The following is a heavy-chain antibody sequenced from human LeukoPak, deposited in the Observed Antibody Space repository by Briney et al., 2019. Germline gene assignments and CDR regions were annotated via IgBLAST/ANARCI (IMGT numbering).Heavy chain of an antibody. D-gene: IGHD3-3*01. CDR3: ARALSELRFLEWSRTYYYMDV. CDR1: GYTFTNYG. V-gene: IGHV1-18*01. Sequence: ASVKVSCKASGYTFTNYGISWVRQAPGQGLEWMGWISAYNGNTNYAQKLQGRVTMTTDTSTSTAYMELRSLRSDDTAVYYCARALSELRFLEWSRTYYYMDVWGKGTTVTVSS. J-gene: IGHJ6*03. CDR2: ISAYNGNT.